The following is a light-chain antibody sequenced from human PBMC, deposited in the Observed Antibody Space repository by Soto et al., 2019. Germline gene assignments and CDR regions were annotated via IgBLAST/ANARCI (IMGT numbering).Light chain of an antibody. CDR2: SAS. CDR1: QSVSGY. J-gene: IGKJ2*01. V-gene: IGKV3-11*01. CDR3: QQRSSWPYT. Sequence: EVVLTQSPVTLSLSTGERATLTCRASQSVSGYLAWYQHKPAQTPRPLVYSASKRAPGTPARFSGSGSGTDFILTISSLEPEDFTVYYCQQRSSWPYTFGPGTKLEI.